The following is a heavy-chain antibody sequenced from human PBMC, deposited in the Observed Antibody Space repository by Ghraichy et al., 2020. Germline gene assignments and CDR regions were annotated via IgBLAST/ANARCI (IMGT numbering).Heavy chain of an antibody. CDR1: GFTFSTYG. CDR2: IWNDGTYK. CDR3: AGGRGPGTVFADY. Sequence: GGSLRLSCAASGFTFSTYGMNWVRQAPGKGLEWVAVIWNDGTYKNYADSVKGRFTISRDNSKNTLYLQMNSLRAEDTAVHYCAGGRGPGTVFADYWGQGTLVTVSS. J-gene: IGHJ4*02. V-gene: IGHV3-33*03. D-gene: IGHD1-1*01.